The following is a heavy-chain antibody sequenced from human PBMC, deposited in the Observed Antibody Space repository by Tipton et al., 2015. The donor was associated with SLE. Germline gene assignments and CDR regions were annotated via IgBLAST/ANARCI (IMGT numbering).Heavy chain of an antibody. CDR3: TKEAFKRGGFDI. Sequence: SLRLSCVASGFSFDDYAMHWVRQAPGKGLEWVSGISLNSVITGYADSVKGRFTISRDNAKKSLYLHMNSLRAEDTALYYCTKEAFKRGGFDIWEQGTMVTVSS. CDR1: GFSFDDYA. J-gene: IGHJ3*02. V-gene: IGHV3-9*01. CDR2: ISLNSVIT.